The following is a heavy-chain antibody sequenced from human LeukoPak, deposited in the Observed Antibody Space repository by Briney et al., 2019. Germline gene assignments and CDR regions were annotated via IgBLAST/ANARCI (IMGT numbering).Heavy chain of an antibody. D-gene: IGHD3-16*01. CDR3: AKPAYAGYYYYMDV. Sequence: PGGSLRLSCAASGFTSSSYGMSWVRQAPGKGLEWVSAISGSGGSTYYADSVKGRFTISRDNSKNTLYLQMNSLRVEDTAVYYCAKPAYAGYYYYMDVWGKGTTVTVSS. V-gene: IGHV3-23*01. CDR2: ISGSGGST. J-gene: IGHJ6*03. CDR1: GFTSSSYG.